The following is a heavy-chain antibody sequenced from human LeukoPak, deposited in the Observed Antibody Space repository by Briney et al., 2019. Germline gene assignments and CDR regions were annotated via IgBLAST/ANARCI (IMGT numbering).Heavy chain of an antibody. CDR3: ARFPGGYYYYYMDV. Sequence: GGSLRLSCAASGFTLSSYSMNWVRQAQGKGLEWVSSISSSSSYIYYADSVKGRFTISRDNAKNSLYLQMNSLRAEDTAVYYCARFPGGYYYYYMDVWGKGTTVTVSS. J-gene: IGHJ6*03. CDR2: ISSSSSYI. D-gene: IGHD3-10*01. CDR1: GFTLSSYS. V-gene: IGHV3-21*01.